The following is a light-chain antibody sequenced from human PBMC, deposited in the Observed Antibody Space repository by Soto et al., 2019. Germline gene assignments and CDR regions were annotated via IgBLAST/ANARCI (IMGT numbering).Light chain of an antibody. J-gene: IGLJ2*01. CDR2: DVS. CDR1: SSDVGGYNY. CDR3: SSYTGSSTPVV. Sequence: QSALTQPASVSGSPGQSITISCTGTSSDVGGYNYVSWYQQHPGKAPKLMIYDVSNRPSGVSNRISGSKSGNTASLTISGLQAEDEADYYCSSYTGSSTPVVFGGGTKLTVL. V-gene: IGLV2-14*01.